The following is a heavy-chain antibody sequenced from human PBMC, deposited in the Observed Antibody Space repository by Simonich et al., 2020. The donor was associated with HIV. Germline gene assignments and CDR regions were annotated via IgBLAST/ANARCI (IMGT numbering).Heavy chain of an antibody. V-gene: IGHV4-34*01. CDR1: GGSFSGNY. CDR2: INHSGST. Sequence: QVQLQQWGAGLLKPSETLSLTCAIYGGSFSGNYWSWIRQPPGKGLEWIGEINHSGSTNYNPSLKSRVTISVDTSKNQFSLKLSSVTAADTAVYYCARLHFEVWFDPWGQGTLVTVSS. J-gene: IGHJ5*02. CDR3: ARLHFEVWFDP. D-gene: IGHD3-3*02.